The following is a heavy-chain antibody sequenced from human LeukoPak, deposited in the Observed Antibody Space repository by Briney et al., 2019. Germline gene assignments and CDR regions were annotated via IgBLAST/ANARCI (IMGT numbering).Heavy chain of an antibody. D-gene: IGHD5-24*01. V-gene: IGHV3-7*01. CDR3: AAWTDRGYNF. Sequence: SGESLRLSCAASGFTFSSSWMNWVRQAPGKGLQWVGNINPEGSQTRFVDSVMGRFTMSKDNAKNSLYLQMNSLRVEGTAVFYCAAWTDRGYNFWGQGTVVTVSS. J-gene: IGHJ4*02. CDR1: GFTFSSSW. CDR2: INPEGSQT.